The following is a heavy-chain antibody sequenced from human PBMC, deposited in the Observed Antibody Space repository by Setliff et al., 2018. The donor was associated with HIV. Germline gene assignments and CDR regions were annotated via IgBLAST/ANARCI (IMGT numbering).Heavy chain of an antibody. Sequence: PGGSLRLSCAASGFTFSNHWMSWVRQTPGKGLEWVANIKQDGSAKNYVVSVKGRFTISRDNAKNSLYLQMNSLRAEDTAVYYCASEPRTYYYDSSGYAYWGQGTLVTVS. D-gene: IGHD3-22*01. CDR2: IKQDGSAK. CDR3: ASEPRTYYYDSSGYAY. V-gene: IGHV3-7*01. CDR1: GFTFSNHW. J-gene: IGHJ4*02.